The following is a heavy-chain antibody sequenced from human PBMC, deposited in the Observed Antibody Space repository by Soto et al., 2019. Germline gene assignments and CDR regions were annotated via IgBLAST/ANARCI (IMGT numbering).Heavy chain of an antibody. J-gene: IGHJ6*02. Sequence: ESGGGVVQPGRSLRLSCAASGFTFSSYAMHWVRQAPGKGLEWVAVISYDGSNKYYADSVKGRFTISRDNSKNTLYLQMNSLRAEDTAVYYCARDLVLLWFGEQRGMDVWGQGTTVTVSS. CDR1: GFTFSSYA. CDR3: ARDLVLLWFGEQRGMDV. D-gene: IGHD3-10*01. CDR2: ISYDGSNK. V-gene: IGHV3-30-3*01.